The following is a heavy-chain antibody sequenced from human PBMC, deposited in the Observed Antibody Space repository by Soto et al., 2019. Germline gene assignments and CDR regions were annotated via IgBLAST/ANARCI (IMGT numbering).Heavy chain of an antibody. V-gene: IGHV3-30*18. CDR1: GFTFSSYG. CDR3: AKDLLPIYGDYHYYYCGMDV. D-gene: IGHD4-17*01. J-gene: IGHJ6*02. Sequence: QVQLVESGGGVVQPGRSLRLSYAASGFTFSSYGMHWVRQAPGKGLEWVAVISYDGSNKYYADSVKGRFTISRDNSKNTLYRQMNSLRAEDTAVYYCAKDLLPIYGDYHYYYCGMDVWGQGTTVTVSS. CDR2: ISYDGSNK.